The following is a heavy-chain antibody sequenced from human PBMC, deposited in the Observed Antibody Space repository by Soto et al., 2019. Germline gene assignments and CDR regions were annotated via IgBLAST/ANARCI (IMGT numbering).Heavy chain of an antibody. CDR2: FDPEDGET. Sequence: ASVKVSCKVSGYTLTELSMHWVRQAPGKGREWMGGFDPEDGETIYAQKFQGRVTMTEDTSTDTAYMELSSLRSEDTAVYYCAKLTGGIAVAGTSLAFDIWGQGTMVTVSS. V-gene: IGHV1-24*01. D-gene: IGHD6-19*01. J-gene: IGHJ3*02. CDR1: GYTLTELS. CDR3: AKLTGGIAVAGTSLAFDI.